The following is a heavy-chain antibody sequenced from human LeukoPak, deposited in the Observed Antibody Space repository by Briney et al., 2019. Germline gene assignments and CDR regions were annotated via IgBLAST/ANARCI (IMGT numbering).Heavy chain of an antibody. CDR1: GFTFGDYA. J-gene: IGHJ4*02. D-gene: IGHD3-10*01. CDR3: TRVRLYGSGSYYPLDY. V-gene: IGHV3-49*04. Sequence: PGGSLRLSCTASGFTFGDYAMSWVRQAPGKGLEWVGFIRSKAYGGTTEYAASVKGRFTISRDDSKSIAYQQMNSLKTEDTAVYYCTRVRLYGSGSYYPLDYWGQGTLVTVSS. CDR2: IRSKAYGGTT.